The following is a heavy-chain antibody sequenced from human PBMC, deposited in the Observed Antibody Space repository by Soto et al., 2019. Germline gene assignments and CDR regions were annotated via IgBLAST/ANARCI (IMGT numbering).Heavy chain of an antibody. CDR1: GFTFSNYG. CDR3: AKDQRGYTLRVGGDFDY. J-gene: IGHJ4*02. V-gene: IGHV3-30*18. Sequence: QVQLAESGGGVVQPGRSLRLSCAASGFTFSNYGMHGVRQAPGKGLEWVAVISYDGSNKYYVDSVKGRFTISRDNSKNTLYLQMNSLRAEDTAVYYCAKDQRGYTLRVGGDFDYWGQGTLVTVSS. CDR2: ISYDGSNK. D-gene: IGHD5-18*01.